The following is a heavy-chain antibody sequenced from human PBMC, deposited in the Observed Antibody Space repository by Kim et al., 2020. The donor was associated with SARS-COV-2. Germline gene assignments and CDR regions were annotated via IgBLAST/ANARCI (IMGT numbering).Heavy chain of an antibody. CDR3: AKDLDPNYGSGTIGGAFDI. Sequence: GGSLRLSCAASGFTFDDYAMHWVRQAPGKGLEWVSGISWNSGSIGYADSVKGRFTISRDNAKNSLYLQMNSLRAEDTALYYCAKDLDPNYGSGTIGGAFDIWGQGTMVTVSS. J-gene: IGHJ3*02. CDR2: ISWNSGSI. CDR1: GFTFDDYA. D-gene: IGHD3-10*01. V-gene: IGHV3-9*01.